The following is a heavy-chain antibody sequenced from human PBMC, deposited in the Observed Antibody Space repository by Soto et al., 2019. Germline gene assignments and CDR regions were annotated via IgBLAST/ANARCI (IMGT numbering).Heavy chain of an antibody. D-gene: IGHD1-7*01. Sequence: GGSLRLSCAASGFSFSTYAMNWVRRAPGKGLEWVSVIDGGGGSIHYAGSVKGRFTISRDNSKNTLYLQMNSLGAEDTAVYYCAKDRTNWNSFTCFDPWGQGTLVTVSS. CDR2: IDGGGGSI. V-gene: IGHV3-23*01. J-gene: IGHJ5*02. CDR3: AKDRTNWNSFTCFDP. CDR1: GFSFSTYA.